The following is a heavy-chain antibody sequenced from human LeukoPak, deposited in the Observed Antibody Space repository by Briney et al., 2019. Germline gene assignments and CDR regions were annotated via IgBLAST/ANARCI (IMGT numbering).Heavy chain of an antibody. D-gene: IGHD2-15*01. J-gene: IGHJ6*04. CDR2: ISSSGSTI. CDR3: ARDGDPNCSGGSCYFYYYYYGMDV. Sequence: GGSLRLSCAASGFTFSSYETNWVRQAPGKGLEWVSYISSSGSTIYYTDSVKGRFTTSRDNAKNSLYLQMNSLRAEDTAVYYCARDGDPNCSGGSCYFYYYYYGMDVWGKGTTVTVSS. CDR1: GFTFSSYE. V-gene: IGHV3-48*03.